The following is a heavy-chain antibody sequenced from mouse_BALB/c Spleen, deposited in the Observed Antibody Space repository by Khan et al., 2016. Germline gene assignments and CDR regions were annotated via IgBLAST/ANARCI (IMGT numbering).Heavy chain of an antibody. Sequence: VQLQQSGPELVKPGASVKISCKASGYSFTGYFMNWVKQSHGKSLEWIGRINPYNGDTFYNQKFKGKATLTVDKSSSTAHMELLSLTSEDSAVYYCVPYYGNRYYAMDYWGQGTSVTVSS. CDR3: VPYYGNRYYAMDY. CDR1: GYSFTGYF. V-gene: IGHV1-37*01. D-gene: IGHD2-10*01. CDR2: INPYNGDT. J-gene: IGHJ4*01.